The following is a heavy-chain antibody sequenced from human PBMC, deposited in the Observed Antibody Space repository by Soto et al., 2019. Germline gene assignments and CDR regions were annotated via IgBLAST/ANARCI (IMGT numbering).Heavy chain of an antibody. D-gene: IGHD7-27*01. CDR3: ARDPDLTGDKYFDL. Sequence: GGSLRLSCAASGFTFSSYSMNWVRQAPGKGLEWVSYISSSSTIYYADSVKGRFTISRDNAKNSLYLQMNSLRAEDTAVYYCARDPDLTGDKYFDLWGRGTLVTVSS. V-gene: IGHV3-48*04. CDR2: ISSSSTI. CDR1: GFTFSSYS. J-gene: IGHJ2*01.